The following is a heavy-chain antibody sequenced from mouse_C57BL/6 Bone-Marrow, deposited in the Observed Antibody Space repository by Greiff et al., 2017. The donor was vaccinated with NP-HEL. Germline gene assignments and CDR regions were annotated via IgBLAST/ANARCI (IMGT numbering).Heavy chain of an antibody. Sequence: QVQLQQPGAELVTPGASVKMSCKASGYTFTSYWLTWVKQRPGQGLAWIGDISPGSVRPNYNEKFKRKATLTVDTSSSTADMQLSSLTSEDSAVYYCARLEYGESYWGQGTSVTVSS. CDR2: ISPGSVRP. J-gene: IGHJ4*01. CDR3: ARLEYGESY. D-gene: IGHD5-1*01. V-gene: IGHV1-55*01. CDR1: GYTFTSYW.